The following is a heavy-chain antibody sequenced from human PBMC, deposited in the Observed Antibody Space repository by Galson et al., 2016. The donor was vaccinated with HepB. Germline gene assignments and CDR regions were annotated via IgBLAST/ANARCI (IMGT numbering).Heavy chain of an antibody. CDR1: GYTFNTYG. V-gene: IGHV1-18*04. CDR3: ARVEEEVLVPLTLDF. D-gene: IGHD6-13*01. J-gene: IGHJ4*02. Sequence: SVKVSCKASGYTFNTYGMSWVRQAPGQGLEWMGWISAYDGDTNYAQKFRGRVTMTTDTSTNTAYMELKSLRSDDTAVYYCARVEEEVLVPLTLDFWGQGTLVTVSS. CDR2: ISAYDGDT.